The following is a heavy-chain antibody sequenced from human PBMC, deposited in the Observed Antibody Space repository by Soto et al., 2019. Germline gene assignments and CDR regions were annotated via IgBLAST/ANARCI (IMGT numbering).Heavy chain of an antibody. CDR2: IRSKAYGGTT. V-gene: IGHV3-49*03. J-gene: IGHJ6*03. CDR1: GFTFGDYA. CDR3: TREKYCSGGSCPSSFYYYYMDV. Sequence: GGSLRLSCTASGFTFGDYAMSWFRQAPGKGLEWVGFIRSKAYGGTTEYAASVKGRFTISRDDSKSIAYLQMNSLKTEDTAVYYCTREKYCSGGSCPSSFYYYYMDVWGKGTTVTVSS. D-gene: IGHD2-15*01.